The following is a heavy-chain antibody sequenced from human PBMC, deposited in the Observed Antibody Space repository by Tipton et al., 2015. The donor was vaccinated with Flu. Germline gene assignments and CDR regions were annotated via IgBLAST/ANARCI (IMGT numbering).Heavy chain of an antibody. Sequence: QLVQSGAEVKKPGASVKVSCKASGYYFTHYGITWVRQAPGQGLEWMGWISTYDAKTNYAQNFQGRVTMTTDTSTRTVYMELRSLRSDDTAVYYCARGERGVISPSKWFESWGQGTLVIVSS. V-gene: IGHV1-18*01. CDR1: GYYFTHYG. CDR3: ARGERGVISPSKWFES. J-gene: IGHJ5*01. CDR2: ISTYDAKT. D-gene: IGHD3-10*01.